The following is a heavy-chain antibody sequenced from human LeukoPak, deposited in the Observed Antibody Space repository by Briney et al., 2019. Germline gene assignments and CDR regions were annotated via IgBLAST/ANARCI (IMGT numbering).Heavy chain of an antibody. D-gene: IGHD5-12*01. CDR1: EDSVSGNRAA. CDR2: TYYRSKWYN. J-gene: IGHJ3*02. CDR3: ARDKDDYSDSGAFDI. Sequence: SQTLSLTCAISEDSVSGNRAAWNWIRQSPSRGLEWLGRTYYRSKWYNDYAVSVKSRITINPDTSMDQFSLQLNSVTPEDTAVYYCARDKDDYSDSGAFDIWGQGTLVTVSS. V-gene: IGHV6-1*01.